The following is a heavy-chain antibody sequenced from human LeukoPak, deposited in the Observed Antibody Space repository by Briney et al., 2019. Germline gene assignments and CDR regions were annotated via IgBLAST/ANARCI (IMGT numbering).Heavy chain of an antibody. D-gene: IGHD6-13*01. J-gene: IGHJ2*01. CDR1: GGFISSYY. CDR2: IYYSGST. Sequence: SETLSLTCTVSGGFISSYYWSWLRQPPGKGLEWIGYIYYSGSTNYNPSLKSRVTISVDTSKNQFSLKLSSVTAADTAVYYCARDPWGEYSSSWYPYFDLWGRGTLVTVSS. CDR3: ARDPWGEYSSSWYPYFDL. V-gene: IGHV4-59*01.